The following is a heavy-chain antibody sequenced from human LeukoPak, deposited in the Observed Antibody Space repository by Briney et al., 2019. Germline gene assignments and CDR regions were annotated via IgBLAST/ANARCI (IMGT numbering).Heavy chain of an antibody. D-gene: IGHD3-16*02. CDR1: GGSFSGYY. Sequence: PSETLSLTCAVYGGSFSGYYWSWIREPPGKGLEWIGEIDHSGSTNYNPSLKSRVTISVDKSKNQFSLKLSSVTAADTAVYYCASLSSTFGGVIVNLDYWGQGTLVTVSS. V-gene: IGHV4-34*01. J-gene: IGHJ4*02. CDR2: IDHSGST. CDR3: ASLSSTFGGVIVNLDY.